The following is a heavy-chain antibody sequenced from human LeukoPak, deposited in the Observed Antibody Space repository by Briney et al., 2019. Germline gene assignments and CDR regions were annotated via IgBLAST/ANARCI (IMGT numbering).Heavy chain of an antibody. Sequence: GGSLRLSCAASGFTFSSYSMNWVRQAPGKGLEWVSSISSSSSYIYYADSVKGRSTISRDNAKNSLYLQMNSLRAEDTAVYYCATSGSYRNWFDPWGQGTLVTVSS. J-gene: IGHJ5*02. CDR2: ISSSSSYI. V-gene: IGHV3-21*01. CDR1: GFTFSSYS. CDR3: ATSGSYRNWFDP. D-gene: IGHD1-26*01.